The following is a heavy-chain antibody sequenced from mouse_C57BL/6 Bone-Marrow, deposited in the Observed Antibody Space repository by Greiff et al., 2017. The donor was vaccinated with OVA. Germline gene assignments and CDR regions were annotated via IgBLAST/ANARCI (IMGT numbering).Heavy chain of an antibody. Sequence: VQLQESGAELVRPGASVTLSCKASGYTSTDYEMHWVKQTPVHGLEWIGAIDPETGGTAYNQKFKGKAILTADKSSSTAYMELRSLTSEDSAVYYCTSFAYWGQGTLVTVSA. J-gene: IGHJ3*01. CDR1: GYTSTDYE. V-gene: IGHV1-15*01. CDR3: TSFAY. CDR2: IDPETGGT.